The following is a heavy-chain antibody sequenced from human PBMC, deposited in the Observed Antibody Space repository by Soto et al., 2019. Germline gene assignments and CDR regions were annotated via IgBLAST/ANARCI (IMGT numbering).Heavy chain of an antibody. CDR3: ARRITGSGWSDDAFDI. CDR2: IYPGDSDT. CDR1: GYSFTSYW. Sequence: GESLKISCKGSGYSFTSYWIGWVRQMPGKGLEWMGIIYPGDSDTRYSPSFQGQVTFSADKSISTAYLQWSSLKASDTAMYYCARRITGSGWSDDAFDIWGQGTMVTVSS. J-gene: IGHJ3*02. V-gene: IGHV5-51*01. D-gene: IGHD6-19*01.